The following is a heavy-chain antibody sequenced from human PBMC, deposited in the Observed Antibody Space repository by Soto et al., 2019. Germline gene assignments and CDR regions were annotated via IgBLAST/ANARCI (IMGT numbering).Heavy chain of an antibody. CDR2: ISYDGSKK. D-gene: IGHD6-13*01. CDR1: GFTFSSYG. CDR3: AKGQVDSSSWYVDYYYGMDV. J-gene: IGHJ6*02. V-gene: IGHV3-30*18. Sequence: QVQLVESGGGVVQPGRSLRLSCAASGFTFSSYGMHWVRQAPGKGLEWVAVISYDGSKKYYADSVKGRFTISRDNSTNTLYLQMNSLRAEDTAVYYCAKGQVDSSSWYVDYYYGMDVWGQGTTVTVSS.